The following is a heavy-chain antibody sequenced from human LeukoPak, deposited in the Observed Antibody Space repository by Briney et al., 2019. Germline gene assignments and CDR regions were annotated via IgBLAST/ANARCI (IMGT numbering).Heavy chain of an antibody. Sequence: GGSLRLSCAASGFTFTNYGMNWVRQAPGKGLEWVSYISSSGSTIYYADSVKGRFTISRDNAKNSLYLQMNSLRAEDTAVYYCAELGITMIGGVWGKGTTVTISS. CDR1: GFTFTNYG. CDR3: AELGITMIGGV. V-gene: IGHV3-48*04. D-gene: IGHD3-10*02. CDR2: ISSSGSTI. J-gene: IGHJ6*04.